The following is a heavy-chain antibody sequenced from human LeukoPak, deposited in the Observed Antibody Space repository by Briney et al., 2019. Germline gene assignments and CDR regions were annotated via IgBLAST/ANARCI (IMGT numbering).Heavy chain of an antibody. J-gene: IGHJ4*02. CDR2: INLNSGGT. Sequence: ASVKVSCKASGFTFTGYYIHWVRRAPGQGLEWMGWINLNSGGTNYAQKFQGWVTMTRDTSITTAYMEVSRLRSDDTAVYYCAREGAAAANDYWGQGTLVTVSS. D-gene: IGHD6-13*01. V-gene: IGHV1-2*04. CDR3: AREGAAAANDY. CDR1: GFTFTGYY.